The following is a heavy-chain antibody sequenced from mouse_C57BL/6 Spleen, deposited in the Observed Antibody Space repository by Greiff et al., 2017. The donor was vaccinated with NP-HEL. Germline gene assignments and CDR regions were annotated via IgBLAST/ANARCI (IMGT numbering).Heavy chain of an antibody. V-gene: IGHV1-15*01. D-gene: IGHD1-1*01. J-gene: IGHJ1*03. Sequence: VQLQQSGAELVRPGASVTLSCKASGYTFTDYEMHWVKQTPVHGLEWIGAIDPETGGTAYNQKFKGKAILTADKSSSTAYMELRSLTSEDSAVYYCTRGVITTVVRYFDVWGTGTTVTVSS. CDR1: GYTFTDYE. CDR2: IDPETGGT. CDR3: TRGVITTVVRYFDV.